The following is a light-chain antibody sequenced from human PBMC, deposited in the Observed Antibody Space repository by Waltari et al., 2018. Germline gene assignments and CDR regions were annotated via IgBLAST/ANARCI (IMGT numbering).Light chain of an antibody. Sequence: QSVLTQPPAASGTPGQRVTIACSGSGCNIGINTVNWYQQLPGTAPKLHIYNDNQRPSGVPNRFSGSKSGSSASLAISGLQSDDEANYYCAACDDSLNGLSFGTGTRLTVL. V-gene: IGLV1-44*01. CDR3: AACDDSLNGLS. CDR2: NDN. CDR1: GCNIGINT. J-gene: IGLJ1*01.